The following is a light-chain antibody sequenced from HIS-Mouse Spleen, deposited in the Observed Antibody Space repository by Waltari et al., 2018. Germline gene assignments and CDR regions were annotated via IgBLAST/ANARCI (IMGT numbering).Light chain of an antibody. Sequence: SYELTQPPSVSVSPGQTAMITCSGDALPQKYAYWYQQKSGQAPVLVLYEDSKRPSGIPERFSGSSSGTMATLTISGAQVEDEADYYCYSTDSSGNHRVFGGGTKLTVL. CDR2: EDS. CDR3: YSTDSSGNHRV. J-gene: IGLJ2*01. V-gene: IGLV3-10*01. CDR1: ALPQKY.